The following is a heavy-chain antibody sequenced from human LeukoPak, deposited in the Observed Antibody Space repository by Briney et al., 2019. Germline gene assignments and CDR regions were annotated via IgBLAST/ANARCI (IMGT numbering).Heavy chain of an antibody. J-gene: IGHJ4*02. V-gene: IGHV4-59*08. CDR1: GGSISSYY. CDR3: AGHHPRNTVDF. Sequence: SETLSLTCTVSGGSISSYYWSWIRQPPGKGLEWIAYISDIGSINYNPSLKSRVTISLDTSKNPFSLKLSSVTAADTAVYYCAGHHPRNTVDFWGQGTLVTVSS. CDR2: ISDIGSI. D-gene: IGHD2/OR15-2a*01.